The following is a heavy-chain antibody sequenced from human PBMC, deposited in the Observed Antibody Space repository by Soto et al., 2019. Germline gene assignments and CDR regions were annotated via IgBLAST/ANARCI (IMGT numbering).Heavy chain of an antibody. J-gene: IGHJ5*02. CDR2: LHSGGAT. Sequence: EVQLVESGGGLVQPGGSLRLSCAASGFTVSSKYISWVRQAPGKGPEWVSVLHSGGATYYADSVKGRFTISRDNSKNTVYIQMDSLRADDTGVYFCAKRDSSSWYDSWGQGTLVAVSS. V-gene: IGHV3-66*01. CDR3: AKRDSSSWYDS. D-gene: IGHD6-13*01. CDR1: GFTVSSKY.